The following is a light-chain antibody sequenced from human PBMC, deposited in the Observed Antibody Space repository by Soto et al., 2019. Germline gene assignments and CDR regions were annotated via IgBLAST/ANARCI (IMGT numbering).Light chain of an antibody. J-gene: IGKJ3*01. V-gene: IGKV3-20*01. CDR3: QQDGASPFS. CDR1: ESVYINS. Sequence: DIVLTQSPGTLSSSPGESATLSCKASESVYINSFAWYYQKPGQPPRLLIYGASTRATGIPDRFSGSGSGTDFVLSINRLEVEDSGMYYCQQDGASPFSFGPGTRVDIK. CDR2: GAS.